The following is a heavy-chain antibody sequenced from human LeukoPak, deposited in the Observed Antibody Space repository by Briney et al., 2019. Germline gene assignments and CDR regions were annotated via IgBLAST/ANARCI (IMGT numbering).Heavy chain of an antibody. V-gene: IGHV3-21*01. Sequence: GGSLRLSCAASGFTFSSYSMNWVRQAPGKGLEWVSSISSSSSYIYYADSVKGRFTISRDNAKNSLYLQMNSLRAEDTAVYYCARSNYYDSSGYSYWYFDLWGRGTLVTVSS. CDR1: GFTFSSYS. CDR3: ARSNYYDSSGYSYWYFDL. J-gene: IGHJ2*01. CDR2: ISSSSSYI. D-gene: IGHD3-22*01.